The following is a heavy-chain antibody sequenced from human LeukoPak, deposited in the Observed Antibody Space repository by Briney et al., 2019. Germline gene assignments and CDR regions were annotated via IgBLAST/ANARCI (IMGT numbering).Heavy chain of an antibody. CDR2: INHSGSA. D-gene: IGHD7-27*01. CDR1: GFTFSNAW. J-gene: IGHJ6*02. Sequence: PGGSLRLSCAASGFTFSNAWMSWIRQPPGKGLEWIGEINHSGSANYNPSLESRVTISVDTSKNQFSLKLSSVTAADTAVYYCARVIDPSGCSGDPERGCYYYGMDVWGQGTTVTVSS. V-gene: IGHV4-34*01. CDR3: ARVIDPSGCSGDPERGCYYYGMDV.